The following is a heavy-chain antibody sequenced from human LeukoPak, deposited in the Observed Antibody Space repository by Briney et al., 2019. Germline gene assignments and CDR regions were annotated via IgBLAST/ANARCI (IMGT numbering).Heavy chain of an antibody. CDR2: INHSGST. J-gene: IGHJ6*03. Sequence: PSETLSLTCTVSGGSISSYYWSWIRQPPGKGLEWIGEINHSGSTNYNPSLKSRVTISVDTSKDQFSLKLSSVTAADTAVYYCARAHYDYVWGSYPTYYYYMDVWGKGTTVTVSS. D-gene: IGHD3-16*02. CDR3: ARAHYDYVWGSYPTYYYYMDV. V-gene: IGHV4-34*01. CDR1: GGSISSYY.